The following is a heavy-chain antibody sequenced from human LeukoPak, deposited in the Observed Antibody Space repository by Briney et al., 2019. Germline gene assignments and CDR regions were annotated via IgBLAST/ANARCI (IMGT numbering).Heavy chain of an antibody. V-gene: IGHV3-7*01. CDR3: AKLAKYFYGSETYYFFEH. CDR1: GFSFITYW. D-gene: IGHD3-10*01. J-gene: IGHJ4*02. Sequence: PGGSLRLSCAASGFSFITYWMGWVRQAPGKGLEWVANINQDGTEKYYVDSVKGRFTISRDNAKNSLYLLMNSLRVDDTAVYYCAKLAKYFYGSETYYFFEHWGQGTPVTASS. CDR2: INQDGTEK.